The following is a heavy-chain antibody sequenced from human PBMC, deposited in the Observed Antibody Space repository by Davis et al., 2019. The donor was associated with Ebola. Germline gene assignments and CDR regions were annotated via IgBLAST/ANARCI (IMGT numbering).Heavy chain of an antibody. CDR1: GYTFTSYA. V-gene: IGHV1-3*01. J-gene: IGHJ3*02. CDR3: ARRTQSRPGAFDI. CDR2: INAGNGNT. Sequence: ASVKVSCKASGYTFTSYAMHWVRQAPGQRLEWMGWINAGNGNTKYSQKFQGRVTITRDTSASTAYMELSSLRSEDTAVYYCARRTQSRPGAFDIWGQGTMVTVSS. D-gene: IGHD3-10*01.